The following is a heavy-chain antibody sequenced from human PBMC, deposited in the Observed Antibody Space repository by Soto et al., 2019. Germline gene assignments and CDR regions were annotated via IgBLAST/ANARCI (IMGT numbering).Heavy chain of an antibody. D-gene: IGHD3-16*02. CDR3: ARSKSLADRTWFDP. J-gene: IGHJ5*02. V-gene: IGHV1-69*13. CDR2: IIPIFGTA. CDR1: GGTFSSYA. Sequence: SVKVSCKASGGTFSSYAISWVRQAPGQGLEWMGGIIPIFGTANYAQKFQGRVTITADESTSTAYMELSSLRSEDTAVYYCARSKSLADRTWFDPWGQGTLVTVSS.